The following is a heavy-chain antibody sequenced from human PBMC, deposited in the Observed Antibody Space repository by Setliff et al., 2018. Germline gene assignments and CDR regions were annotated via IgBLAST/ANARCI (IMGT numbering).Heavy chain of an antibody. V-gene: IGHV3-53*05. D-gene: IGHD1-26*01. Sequence: GSLRLSCAASGFTVSSNYMSWVRQAPGKGLEWVSVIYSGGSTYYADSVKGRFTISRDNSKNTLYLQMNSLRAEDTAVYYCAKDRIGGSYYYFDYWGQGTLVTVSS. CDR3: AKDRIGGSYYYFDY. CDR2: IYSGGST. CDR1: GFTVSSNY. J-gene: IGHJ4*02.